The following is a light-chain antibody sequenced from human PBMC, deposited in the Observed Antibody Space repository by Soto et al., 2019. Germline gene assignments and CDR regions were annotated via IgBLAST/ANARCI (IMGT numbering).Light chain of an antibody. Sequence: QSVLTQPPSASGTPGQRVTISCSGSSSNIGSNTVNWYQQLPGTAPKLVIYSNNQRPSGVPDRFSGSKSGTSASMAISGLQSEDEADYYCVAWDDSLNGYVVFGGGTKVTAL. V-gene: IGLV1-44*01. CDR3: VAWDDSLNGYVV. J-gene: IGLJ2*01. CDR1: SSNIGSNT. CDR2: SNN.